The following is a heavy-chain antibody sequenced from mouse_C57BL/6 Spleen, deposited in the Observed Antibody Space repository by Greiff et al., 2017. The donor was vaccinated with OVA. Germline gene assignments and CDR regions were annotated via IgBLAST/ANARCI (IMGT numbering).Heavy chain of an antibody. Sequence: DVQLVESGGGLVKPGGSLKLSCAASGFTFSDYGMHWVRQAPEKGLEWVAYISSGSSTIYYADTVKGRFTISRDNAKNTLFLQMTSLRSEDTAMYYCARPTYDYDMDYWGQGTSVTVSS. CDR2: ISSGSSTI. D-gene: IGHD2-4*01. CDR1: GFTFSDYG. J-gene: IGHJ4*01. V-gene: IGHV5-17*01. CDR3: ARPTYDYDMDY.